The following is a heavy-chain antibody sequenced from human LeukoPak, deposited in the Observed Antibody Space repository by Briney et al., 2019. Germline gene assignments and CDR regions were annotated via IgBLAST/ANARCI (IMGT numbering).Heavy chain of an antibody. J-gene: IGHJ3*02. CDR3: ARGTVTTDAFDI. Sequence: GGSLRLSCAASGFTFSSYSMNWVRQAPGKGLEWVSSISSSSSSYIYYADSVKGRFTIPRDNAKNSLYLQMNSLRAEDTAVYYCARGTVTTDAFDIWGQGIMVTVSS. V-gene: IGHV3-21*01. CDR1: GFTFSSYS. D-gene: IGHD4-17*01. CDR2: ISSSSSSYI.